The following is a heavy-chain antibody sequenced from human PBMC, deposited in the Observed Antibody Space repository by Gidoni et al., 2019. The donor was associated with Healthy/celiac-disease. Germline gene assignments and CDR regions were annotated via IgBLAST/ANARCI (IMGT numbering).Heavy chain of an antibody. J-gene: IGHJ4*02. CDR1: GFTFSGYD. CDR2: IGTSGDP. Sequence: EVQLVESGGGWVQPGGSLRRACAAWGFTFSGYDMHWVRQATGKGLEWVSSIGTSGDPYYPGSVKGRFTISRENAKNSLYLQMNSLRAGDTAVYYCARESYSGSYDYWGQGTLVTVSS. V-gene: IGHV3-13*05. D-gene: IGHD1-26*01. CDR3: ARESYSGSYDY.